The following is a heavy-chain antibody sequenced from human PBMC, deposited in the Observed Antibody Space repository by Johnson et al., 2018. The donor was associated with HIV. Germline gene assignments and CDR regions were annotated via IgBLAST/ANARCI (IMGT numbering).Heavy chain of an antibody. J-gene: IGHJ3*02. CDR3: ARGGGSSSWYQADAFDI. CDR1: GFTFSSYA. D-gene: IGHD6-13*01. CDR2: ISYDGSNK. Sequence: QVQLVESGGGVVQPGRSLRLSCAASGFTFSSYAMHWVRQAPGKGLEWVAVISYDGSNKYYADSVKGRFTISRDDSKNTLYVQMNSLRQEDTAVDYCARGGGSSSWYQADAFDIWGQGTRVTVSS. V-gene: IGHV3-30-3*01.